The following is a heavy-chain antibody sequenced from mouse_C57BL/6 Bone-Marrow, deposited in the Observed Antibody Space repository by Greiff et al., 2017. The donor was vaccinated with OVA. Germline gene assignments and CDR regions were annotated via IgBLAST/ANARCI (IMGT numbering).Heavy chain of an antibody. D-gene: IGHD2-3*01. Sequence: EVKLVESEGGLVQPGSSMKLSCTASGFTFSDYCMAWVRQVPEKGLEWVANINYDGSSTYYLDSLKSRFIISRDNAKNILYLQMSSLKSEDTATYYCARDGGWLLGGFAYWGQGTLVTVSA. J-gene: IGHJ3*01. CDR2: INYDGSST. CDR1: GFTFSDYC. V-gene: IGHV5-16*01. CDR3: ARDGGWLLGGFAY.